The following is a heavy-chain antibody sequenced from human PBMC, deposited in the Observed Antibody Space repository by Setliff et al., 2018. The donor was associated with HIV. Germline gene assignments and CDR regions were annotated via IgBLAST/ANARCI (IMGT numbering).Heavy chain of an antibody. CDR3: ARGVKWLDP. D-gene: IGHD3-16*01. CDR1: GFRFGDYA. J-gene: IGHJ5*02. Sequence: PGGSLRLSCTGSGFRFGDYALSWVRQAPGRGLEWVSVIYGDGRTYYADSVKGRFTISRDDSKNRVLLQMHSLRGEDTALYYCARGVKWLDPWGQGILVTVSS. V-gene: IGHV3-53*01. CDR2: IYGDGRT.